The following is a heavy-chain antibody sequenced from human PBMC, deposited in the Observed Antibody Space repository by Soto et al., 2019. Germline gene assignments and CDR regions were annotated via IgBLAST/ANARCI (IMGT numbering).Heavy chain of an antibody. D-gene: IGHD6-19*01. CDR2: TYYRFKWYN. Sequence: QVQLQQSGPGLVKPSQTLSLTCAISGDSVSSNSAAWNWIRQSPSRGIEWLGRTYYRFKWYNDYAVSVKSRITINPHTSKNQFSLQLNSVTTEDTAVYYCAREGGASGWKGPMVAFDIWGQGTLVTVSS. CDR3: AREGGASGWKGPMVAFDI. CDR1: GDSVSSNSAA. J-gene: IGHJ3*02. V-gene: IGHV6-1*01.